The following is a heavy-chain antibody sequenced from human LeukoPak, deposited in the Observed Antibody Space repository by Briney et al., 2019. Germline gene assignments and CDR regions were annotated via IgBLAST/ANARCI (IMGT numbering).Heavy chain of an antibody. Sequence: ASVKVSCKASGYTFTGYYVHWVRQAPGQGLEWMGWINPNSGGTNYAQKFQGRVTMTRDTSISTAYMEVSRLRSDDTAVYYCARDCSSTSCNGWWGQGTLVTVSS. J-gene: IGHJ4*02. D-gene: IGHD2-2*01. CDR1: GYTFTGYY. V-gene: IGHV1-2*02. CDR3: ARDCSSTSCNGW. CDR2: INPNSGGT.